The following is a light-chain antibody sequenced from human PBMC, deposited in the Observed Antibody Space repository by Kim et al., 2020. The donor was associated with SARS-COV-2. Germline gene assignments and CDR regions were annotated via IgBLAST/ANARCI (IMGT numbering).Light chain of an antibody. CDR3: QQRGS. Sequence: TLSLSPGDRATLSCRASQGVSNYLAWYQQKPGQAPTLLIYEASKRAAGIPARFSGSGSGTDFTLTISRLEPGDSAVYFCQQRGSFGQGTRLELK. CDR1: QGVSNY. V-gene: IGKV3-11*01. CDR2: EAS. J-gene: IGKJ5*01.